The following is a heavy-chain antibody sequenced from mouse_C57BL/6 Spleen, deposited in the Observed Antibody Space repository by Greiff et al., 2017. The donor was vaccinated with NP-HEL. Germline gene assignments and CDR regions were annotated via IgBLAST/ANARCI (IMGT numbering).Heavy chain of an antibody. CDR2: INPYNGGT. CDR1: GYTFTDYY. Sequence: EVQLQQSGPVLVKPGASVKMSCKASGYTFTDYYMNWVKQSHGKSLEWIGVINPYNGGTSYNQKFKGKATLTVDKSSSTAYMELNSLTSEDSAVYYCARSHYDYDGFAYWGQGTLVTVSA. J-gene: IGHJ3*01. D-gene: IGHD2-4*01. CDR3: ARSHYDYDGFAY. V-gene: IGHV1-19*01.